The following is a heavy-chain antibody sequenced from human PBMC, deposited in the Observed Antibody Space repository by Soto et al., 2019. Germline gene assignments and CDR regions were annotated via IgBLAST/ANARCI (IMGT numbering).Heavy chain of an antibody. CDR3: AAKPSGGWPFDY. D-gene: IGHD2-15*01. V-gene: IGHV4-4*02. CDR2: ISQSGTT. J-gene: IGHJ4*02. CDR1: GGSISSDYW. Sequence: QVQLRESGPGLVKPSGTLSLTCAVSGGSISSDYWWSWVRQPPGKGLEWIGEISQSGTTNYNPSLMRRVSMSLDNSKRQFSVKVTSVTAADTAVYYCAAKPSGGWPFDYWGQGILVTVSS.